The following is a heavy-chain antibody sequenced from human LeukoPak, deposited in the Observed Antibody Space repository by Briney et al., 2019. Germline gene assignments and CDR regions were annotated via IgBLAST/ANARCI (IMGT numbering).Heavy chain of an antibody. CDR3: ARDPPAVAGYFDY. V-gene: IGHV3-74*01. CDR2: IEGDGSSK. Sequence: GGSLRLSCAASGFTFSSYWMHWVRQAPGKGLVWVSRIEGDGSSKSYADSVKGRFTISRDNAKNTLHLQMNSLRAEDTAVYYCARDPPAVAGYFDYWGQGTLVTVSS. CDR1: GFTFSSYW. D-gene: IGHD6-19*01. J-gene: IGHJ4*02.